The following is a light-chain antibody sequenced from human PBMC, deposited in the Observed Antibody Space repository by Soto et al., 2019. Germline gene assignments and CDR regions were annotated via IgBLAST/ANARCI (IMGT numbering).Light chain of an antibody. Sequence: ILXTQSPATLSVSPKERATLACRASQSVSSNLAWYQQKPGQAPRLLIYGASTRATGIPARFSGSGSGTEFTLTISSLQSEDFAVYHCQQYNNWPRAFGQGTKVDIK. CDR1: QSVSSN. CDR2: GAS. CDR3: QQYNNWPRA. V-gene: IGKV3-15*01. J-gene: IGKJ1*01.